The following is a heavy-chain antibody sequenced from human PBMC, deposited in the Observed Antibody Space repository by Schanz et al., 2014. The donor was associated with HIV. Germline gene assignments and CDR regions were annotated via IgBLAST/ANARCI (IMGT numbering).Heavy chain of an antibody. V-gene: IGHV3-23*04. Sequence: DVQLVESGGGLVQPGGSLRLSCAASGFTFSNYAMTWVRQAPGKGLEWVSAISGGSTYYADSVKGRFTISRDNSKNTLYLHMNNLRAEDTAVYYCAKVTPLRCLDYWGQGTLVTVSS. CDR2: ISGGST. CDR1: GFTFSNYA. CDR3: AKVTPLRCLDY. D-gene: IGHD4-17*01. J-gene: IGHJ4*02.